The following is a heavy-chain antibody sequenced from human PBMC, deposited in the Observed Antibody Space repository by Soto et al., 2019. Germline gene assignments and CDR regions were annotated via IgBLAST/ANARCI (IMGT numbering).Heavy chain of an antibody. Sequence: EVQLVESGGGLVKPGGSLRLSCAASGFTFSNAWMSWVRQAPGKGLEWVGRIKSKTDGGTTDYAAPVKGRLTISRDDTKNTLYLEMKSLKTEDTAVYYCTTDLGRGYSYALGRDYWGQGTLVTVSS. CDR1: GFTFSNAW. D-gene: IGHD5-18*01. CDR3: TTDLGRGYSYALGRDY. J-gene: IGHJ4*02. V-gene: IGHV3-15*01. CDR2: IKSKTDGGTT.